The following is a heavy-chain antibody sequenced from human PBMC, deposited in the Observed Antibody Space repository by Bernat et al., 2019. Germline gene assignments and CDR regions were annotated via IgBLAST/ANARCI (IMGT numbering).Heavy chain of an antibody. D-gene: IGHD2-21*02. Sequence: VQLVESGGGVVQPGRSLRLSCAASGFTFDDYAMHWVRQAPGKGLEWVSGISWNSGSIGYADSVKGRFTISRDNAKNSLYLQMNSLRAEDTALYYCAKVNCGGDCYSEAFDIWGQGTMVTVSS. CDR1: GFTFDDYA. J-gene: IGHJ3*02. CDR3: AKVNCGGDCYSEAFDI. V-gene: IGHV3-9*01. CDR2: ISWNSGSI.